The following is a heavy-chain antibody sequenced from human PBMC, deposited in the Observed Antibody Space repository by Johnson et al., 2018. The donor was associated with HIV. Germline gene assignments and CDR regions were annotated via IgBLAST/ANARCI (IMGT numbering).Heavy chain of an antibody. CDR1: GFTFSSYA. D-gene: IGHD2-8*01. CDR3: ARSVNAGRPFDI. J-gene: IGHJ3*02. CDR2: ISSSDSAI. V-gene: IGHV3-48*04. Sequence: VQLVESGGGLVQPGGSLRLSCAASGFTFSSYAMSWVRQAPGKGLEWVSYISSSDSAIWYADSVKGRFTVSRDNAKNSLYLQMNSLRAEDTAVYYCARSVNAGRPFDIWGQGTMVTVSS.